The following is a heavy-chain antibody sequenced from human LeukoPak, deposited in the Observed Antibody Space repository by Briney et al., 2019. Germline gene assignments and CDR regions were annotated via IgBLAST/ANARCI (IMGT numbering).Heavy chain of an antibody. D-gene: IGHD3-9*01. V-gene: IGHV1-69*06. CDR3: ARDLGYDILTGYSNWFDP. J-gene: IGHJ5*02. Sequence: SVKVSCKASGGTFSSYAISWVRQAPGQGLEWMGGIIPIFGTANYAQKFQGRVTITADKSTSTAYMELSSLRSEDTAVYYCARDLGYDILTGYSNWFDPWGQGTLVTVSS. CDR2: IIPIFGTA. CDR1: GGTFSSYA.